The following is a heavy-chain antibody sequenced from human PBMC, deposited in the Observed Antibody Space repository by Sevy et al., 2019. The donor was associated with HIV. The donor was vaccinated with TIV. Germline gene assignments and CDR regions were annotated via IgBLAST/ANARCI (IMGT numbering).Heavy chain of an antibody. D-gene: IGHD3-16*02. CDR2: ILPVFGTT. CDR1: GGTFSNHI. V-gene: IGHV1-69*13. CDR3: AKGMEFSFMLSQVPLTALES. Sequence: SVKVSCQTSGGTFSNHIIHWVRQAPGHEFEWVGGILPVFGTTNYAQRFRGRVTFAADDSTRTHYMELSSLRSDDTAFYYCAKGMEFSFMLSQVPLTALESWGQGTLVTVSS. J-gene: IGHJ4*02.